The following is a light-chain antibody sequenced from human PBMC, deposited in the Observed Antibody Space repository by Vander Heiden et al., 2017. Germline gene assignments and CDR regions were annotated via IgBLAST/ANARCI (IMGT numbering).Light chain of an antibody. CDR1: QSGSSSY. V-gene: IGKV3-20*01. J-gene: IGKJ4*01. Sequence: VLTQSPGTLSLSPGERATLYCRASQSGSSSYLAWYQQKPGQAPRLLIYGASSRATGVPDRFSGSGSGTDFTLTISRLEPEDFAVYYCQQYGSSRRLTFGGGTKVEIK. CDR3: QQYGSSRRLT. CDR2: GAS.